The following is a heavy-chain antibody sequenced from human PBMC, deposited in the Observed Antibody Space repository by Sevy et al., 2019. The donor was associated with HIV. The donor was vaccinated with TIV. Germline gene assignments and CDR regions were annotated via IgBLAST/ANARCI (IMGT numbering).Heavy chain of an antibody. CDR3: ARHRVHDSVRGTSGPFDV. Sequence: SETLSLTCTVSSDSISSSSYFWGWIRQPPGKGLEWMASVYYSGDTCYNPSLKSRVTVSIDTSTNKFSLKVTSVSARDTAVHYCARHRVHDSVRGTSGPFDVWGRGTRVTVSS. V-gene: IGHV4-39*01. J-gene: IGHJ2*01. CDR1: SDSISSSSYF. D-gene: IGHD3-16*01. CDR2: VYYSGDT.